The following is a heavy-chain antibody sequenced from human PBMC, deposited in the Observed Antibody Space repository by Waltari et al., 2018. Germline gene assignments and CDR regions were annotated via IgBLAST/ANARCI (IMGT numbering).Heavy chain of an antibody. V-gene: IGHV1-2*02. CDR2: INPNSGGT. Sequence: QVQLVQSGAEVKKPGASVKVSCKASGYTFTGYYMHWVRQAPGQGLEWMGWINPNSGGTNYAQKFQGRVTMTRDTSISTAYMELSRLRSDDTAVYYCARDLEYCSSTSCYSFGYWGQGTLVTV. J-gene: IGHJ4*02. D-gene: IGHD2-2*01. CDR1: GYTFTGYY. CDR3: ARDLEYCSSTSCYSFGY.